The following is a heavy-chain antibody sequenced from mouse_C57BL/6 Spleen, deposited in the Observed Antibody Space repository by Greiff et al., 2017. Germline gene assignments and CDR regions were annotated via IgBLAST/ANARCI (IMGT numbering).Heavy chain of an antibody. J-gene: IGHJ2*01. CDR2: IRLKSDNYAT. Sequence: EVKLVESGGGLVQPGGSMKLSCVASGFTFSNYWMNWVRQSPEKGLEWVAQIRLKSDNYATHYAESVKGRFTISRDDSKSSVYLQMNNLRAEDTGIYYCTGPAVVVDCWGQGTTLTVSS. D-gene: IGHD1-1*01. CDR3: TGPAVVVDC. CDR1: GFTFSNYW. V-gene: IGHV6-3*01.